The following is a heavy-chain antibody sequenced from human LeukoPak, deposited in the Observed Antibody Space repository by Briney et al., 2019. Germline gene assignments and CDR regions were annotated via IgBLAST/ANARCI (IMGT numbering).Heavy chain of an antibody. Sequence: ASVKVSCKASGYTFTGYSIHWVRQAPGQGLEWMGWINPNSGGTNYAQKSQGRVTMTRDTSISTAYMELTRLRSDDTAVYYCAREAYSSSWYDLDSYYYYYMDVWGKGTTVTVSS. D-gene: IGHD6-13*01. CDR2: INPNSGGT. V-gene: IGHV1-2*02. CDR1: GYTFTGYS. CDR3: AREAYSSSWYDLDSYYYYYMDV. J-gene: IGHJ6*03.